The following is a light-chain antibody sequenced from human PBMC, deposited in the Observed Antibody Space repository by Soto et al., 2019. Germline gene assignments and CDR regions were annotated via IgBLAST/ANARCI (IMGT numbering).Light chain of an antibody. J-gene: IGKJ2*01. CDR2: DAS. CDR1: QSVSRW. V-gene: IGKV1-5*01. CDR3: QQYNAYYT. Sequence: DIQMTQSPSTLSASVGARVTITCRASQSVSRWLAWYQQKPGKAPKLLISDASKLESGVPSRFSGSGSAREFTLTLSIMKPEDFATYYCQQYNAYYTFGQGTKLDIK.